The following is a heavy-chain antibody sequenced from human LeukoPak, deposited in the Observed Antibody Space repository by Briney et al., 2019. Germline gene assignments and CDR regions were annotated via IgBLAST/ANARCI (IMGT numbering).Heavy chain of an antibody. J-gene: IGHJ4*02. Sequence: GGSLRLSCAASGFTFSNYWMSWVRQAPGKGLEWVAVISYDGSNKYYADSVKGRFTISRDNSKNTLYLQMNSLRAEDTAVYYCAKGSYDFWSGYNLYYFDYWGQGTLVTVSS. CDR1: GFTFSNYW. CDR2: ISYDGSNK. V-gene: IGHV3-30*18. CDR3: AKGSYDFWSGYNLYYFDY. D-gene: IGHD3-3*01.